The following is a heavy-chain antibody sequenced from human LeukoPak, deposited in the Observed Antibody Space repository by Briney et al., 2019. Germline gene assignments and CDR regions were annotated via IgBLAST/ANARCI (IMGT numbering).Heavy chain of an antibody. CDR2: ISYDGSNK. V-gene: IGHV3-30*04. CDR1: GFTFSSYA. CDR3: AREVRGVAFDY. D-gene: IGHD3-10*01. J-gene: IGHJ4*02. Sequence: GGSLRLSCAASGFTFSSYAMHWVRQAPGKGLEWVAVISYDGSNKYYADSVEGRFTISRDNSKNTLYLQMNSLRAEDTAVYYCAREVRGVAFDYWGQGTLVTVSS.